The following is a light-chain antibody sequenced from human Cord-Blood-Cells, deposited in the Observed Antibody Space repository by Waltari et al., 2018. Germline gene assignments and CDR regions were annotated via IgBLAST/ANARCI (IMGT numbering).Light chain of an antibody. CDR3: SSYTSSSTLVV. CDR1: SSDVGGYNY. V-gene: IGLV2-14*01. Sequence: QSALTQPASVSGSPGQSITISCTGTSSDVGGYNYVSWYQQHPGKAPKLMIYDVSNRPSGVSNRFSGPKSGNTASLTLSGLQAEDEADYYCSSYTSSSTLVVFGGGTKLTVL. J-gene: IGLJ2*01. CDR2: DVS.